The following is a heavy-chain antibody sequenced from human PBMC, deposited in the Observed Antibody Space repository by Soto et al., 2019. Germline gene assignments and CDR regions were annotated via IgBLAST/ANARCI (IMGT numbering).Heavy chain of an antibody. Sequence: SETLSLTCTVSGGSISSGGYYWNWIRQHPGKGLEWIGYIYYSGSTYYNPSLKSRVTISVDTSKNQFSLKLSSVTAADTAVYYCAGSHTVTPYYFDYWGQGTLVTVSS. V-gene: IGHV4-31*03. CDR3: AGSHTVTPYYFDY. CDR1: GGSISSGGYY. D-gene: IGHD4-17*01. J-gene: IGHJ4*02. CDR2: IYYSGST.